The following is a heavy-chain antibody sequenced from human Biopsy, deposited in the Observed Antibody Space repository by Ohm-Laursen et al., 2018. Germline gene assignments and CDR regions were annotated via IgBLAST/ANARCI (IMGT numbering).Heavy chain of an antibody. V-gene: IGHV1-8*02. CDR1: GYTLSNYG. D-gene: IGHD3-10*01. CDR3: ARADPPLFYYGSGSSNWFDP. CDR2: MNPDSGNT. J-gene: IGHJ5*02. Sequence: ASVKVSCKTSGYTLSNYGINWVRQATGQGLEWMGWMNPDSGNTGYAQNFQGRVTMTRNTSISTAYMELSSLRSEDTAVYFCARADPPLFYYGSGSSNWFDPWGQGTLVTVSS.